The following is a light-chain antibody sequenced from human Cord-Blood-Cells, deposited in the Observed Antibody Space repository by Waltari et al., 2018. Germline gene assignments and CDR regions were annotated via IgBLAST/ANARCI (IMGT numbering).Light chain of an antibody. J-gene: IGLJ3*02. CDR2: RNN. CDR1: SPNIGSNY. CDR3: AAWDDSLSGWV. V-gene: IGLV1-47*01. Sequence: QSVLTQPPSASGTPAQRVTISCSGSSPNIGSNYVSSYQQLPGTAPKLLIYRNNPRPSGVPDRFSGSKSGTSASLAISGLRSEDEADYYCAAWDDSLSGWVFGGGTKLTVL.